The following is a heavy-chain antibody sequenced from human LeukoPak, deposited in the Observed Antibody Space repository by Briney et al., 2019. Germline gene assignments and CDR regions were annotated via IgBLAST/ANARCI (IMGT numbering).Heavy chain of an antibody. CDR1: GGSISSSSYY. CDR3: ARHVGYGDANWFDP. CDR2: IYYSGST. D-gene: IGHD4-17*01. J-gene: IGHJ5*02. V-gene: IGHV4-39*01. Sequence: SETLSLTCTVSGGSISSSSYYWGWIRQPPGKGLEWIGSIYYSGSTYYNPSLKSRVTISVDTSKNQFSLKLSSVTAADTAVYYCARHVGYGDANWFDPWGQGTLVTVSS.